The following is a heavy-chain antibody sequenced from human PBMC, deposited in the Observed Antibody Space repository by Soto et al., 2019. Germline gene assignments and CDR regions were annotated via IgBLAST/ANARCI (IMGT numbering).Heavy chain of an antibody. CDR2: ISAGGDSA. CDR3: ARRV. CDR1: GFTFSNYP. V-gene: IGHV3-23*01. Sequence: GGSLRLSCATSGFTFSNYPMNWVRQAPGKGLEWVSGISAGGDSAYYADSVKGRFTIFRDNSKNSVYLQMNSLRAEDTAVYYCARRVWGQGTLVTVSS. J-gene: IGHJ4*02.